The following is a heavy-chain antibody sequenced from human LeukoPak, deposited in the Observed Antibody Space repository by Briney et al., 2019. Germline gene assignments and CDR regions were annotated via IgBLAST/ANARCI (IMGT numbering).Heavy chain of an antibody. J-gene: IGHJ4*02. CDR1: GFTFSNSW. CDR3: ATETSTAAAY. Sequence: GGSLRLSCVASGFTFSNSWMTWVRQAPGKGLEWVGNIKYDESEKYYAESVKGRFTISRDNAQNSLFLQMNSLRAGDTAVYYCATETSTAAAYWGQGTLVTVSS. CDR2: IKYDESEK. V-gene: IGHV3-7*01. D-gene: IGHD2-2*01.